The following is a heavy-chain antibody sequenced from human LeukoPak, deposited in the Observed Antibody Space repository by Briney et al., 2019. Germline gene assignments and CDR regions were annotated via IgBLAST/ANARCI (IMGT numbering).Heavy chain of an antibody. J-gene: IGHJ4*02. D-gene: IGHD2-2*01. CDR3: ATSPHYTSYYLPPI. CDR1: GGSISSSGYF. CDR2: IHQSGDT. V-gene: IGHV4-39*02. Sequence: SETLSLTCTVSGGSISSSGYFWGWIRQPPGEGLEWIGIIHQSGDTYYNPSLKSRTTISVDTSKNHFSLSVSYVTAADTAVYYCATSPHYTSYYLPPIWGQGTLVTVSS.